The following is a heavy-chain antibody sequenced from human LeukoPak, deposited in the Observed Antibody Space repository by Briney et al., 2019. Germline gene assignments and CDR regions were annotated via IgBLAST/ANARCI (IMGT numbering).Heavy chain of an antibody. CDR3: ARGKIAVAGSGVNWFDP. Sequence: PSETLSLTCTVSGGSISSSSYYWGWIRQPPGKGLEWIGSIYYSGSTYYNPSLKSRVTISVDTSKNQFSLKLSSVTAADTAVYYCARGKIAVAGSGVNWFDPWGQGTLVTVSS. D-gene: IGHD6-19*01. V-gene: IGHV4-39*07. CDR1: GGSISSSSYY. J-gene: IGHJ5*02. CDR2: IYYSGST.